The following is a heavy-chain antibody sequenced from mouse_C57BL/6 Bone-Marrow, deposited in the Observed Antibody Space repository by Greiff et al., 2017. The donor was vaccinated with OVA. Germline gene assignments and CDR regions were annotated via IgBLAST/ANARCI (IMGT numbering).Heavy chain of an antibody. CDR3: ARGNYDYSYYFDY. D-gene: IGHD2-4*01. CDR1: GYTFTDYN. Sequence: VQLQQSGPELVKPGASVKIPCKASGYTFTDYNMDWVKQSHGKSLEWIGDINPNNGGTIYNQKFKGKATLTVDKSSSTAYMELRSLTSEDTAVYYCARGNYDYSYYFDYWGQGTTLTVSS. J-gene: IGHJ2*01. V-gene: IGHV1-18*01. CDR2: INPNNGGT.